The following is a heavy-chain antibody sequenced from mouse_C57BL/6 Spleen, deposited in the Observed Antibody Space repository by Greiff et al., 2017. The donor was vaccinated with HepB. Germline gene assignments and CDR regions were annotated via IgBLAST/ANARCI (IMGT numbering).Heavy chain of an antibody. CDR1: GFNIKDYY. CDR2: IDPEDGDT. J-gene: IGHJ1*03. V-gene: IGHV14-1*01. D-gene: IGHD1-1*01. CDR3: TRPITTVVATGEYWYFDV. Sequence: EVQLQQSGAELVRPGASVKLSCTASGFNIKDYYMHWVKQRPEQGLEWIGRIDPEDGDTEYAPKFQGKATMTADTSSNTAYLQLSSLTSEDTAVYYCTRPITTVVATGEYWYFDVWGTGTTVTVSS.